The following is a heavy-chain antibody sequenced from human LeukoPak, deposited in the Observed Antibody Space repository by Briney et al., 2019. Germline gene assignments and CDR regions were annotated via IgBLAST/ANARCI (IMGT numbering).Heavy chain of an antibody. CDR2: ISSSSSYI. J-gene: IGHJ5*02. CDR3: ARDKGEMAAAGP. Sequence: GGSLRLSCAASGFTFSSYSMNWVRQAPGKGLEWVSSISSSSSYIYYADSVKGRFTISRDNAKNSLYLQMNSLRAEDTAVYYCARDKGEMAAAGPWGQGTLVTVSS. CDR1: GFTFSSYS. V-gene: IGHV3-21*01. D-gene: IGHD6-13*01.